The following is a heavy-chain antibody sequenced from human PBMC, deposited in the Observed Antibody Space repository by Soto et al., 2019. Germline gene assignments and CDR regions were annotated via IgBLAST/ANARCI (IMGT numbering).Heavy chain of an antibody. D-gene: IGHD4-17*01. Sequence: PGGSLRLSCAASGFTFSSYAMSWVRQAPGKGLEWVSAISGSSGSTYYADSVKGRFTISRDNSKNTLYLQMNSLRAEDTAVYYCANDYGGNSGRIDYWGQGTLVTVSS. J-gene: IGHJ4*02. V-gene: IGHV3-23*01. CDR3: ANDYGGNSGRIDY. CDR2: ISGSSGST. CDR1: GFTFSSYA.